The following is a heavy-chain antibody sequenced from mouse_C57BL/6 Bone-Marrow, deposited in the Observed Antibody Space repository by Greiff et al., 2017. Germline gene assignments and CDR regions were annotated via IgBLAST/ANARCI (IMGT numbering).Heavy chain of an antibody. CDR2: IDPEDGET. CDR3: ARHGSTYFDY. J-gene: IGHJ2*01. CDR1: GFNIKDYY. D-gene: IGHD1-1*01. V-gene: IGHV14-2*01. Sequence: VQLQQSGAELVKPGASVKLSCTASGFNIKDYYMHWVKQRTEQGLEWIGRIDPEDGETKYDPKFPGKATITADTSSNTAYLQLSSLTSEDTAVYYCARHGSTYFDYWGQGTTLTVSS.